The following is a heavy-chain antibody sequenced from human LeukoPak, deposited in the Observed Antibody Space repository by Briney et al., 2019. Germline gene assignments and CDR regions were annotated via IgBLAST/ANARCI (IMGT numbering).Heavy chain of an antibody. CDR2: IIPIFGTA. D-gene: IGHD4-17*01. V-gene: IGHV1-69*01. CDR1: GGTFISYA. Sequence: ASVKVSCKASGGTFISYAISWVRQAPGQGLEWMGGIIPIFGTANYAQKFQGRVTITADESTSTAYMELSSLRSEDTAVYYCARYDYGDPPGRDWGQGTLVTVSS. J-gene: IGHJ4*02. CDR3: ARYDYGDPPGRD.